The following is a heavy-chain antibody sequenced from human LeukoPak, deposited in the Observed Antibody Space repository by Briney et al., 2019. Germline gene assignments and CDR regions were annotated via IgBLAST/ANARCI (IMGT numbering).Heavy chain of an antibody. CDR2: ISYDGSNK. CDR1: VFTFSSYA. V-gene: IGHV3-30-3*01. J-gene: IGHJ4*02. Sequence: PGRSLRLSCAASVFTFSSYAMHWVRQAPGKGLEWVAVISYDGSNKYYADSVKGRFTISRDNSKNTLYLQMNSLRAEDTAVYYCAGRSYFDYWGQGTLVTVSS. CDR3: AGRSYFDY.